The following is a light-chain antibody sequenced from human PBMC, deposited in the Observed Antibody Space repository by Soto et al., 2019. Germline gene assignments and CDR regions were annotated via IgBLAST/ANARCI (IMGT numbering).Light chain of an antibody. V-gene: IGKV1-12*01. CDR2: AAS. Sequence: DIPLTQSPSSVSESIRDRVTFTCRASQSISIWLAWYQQKPGKAPKLLFYAASTLQGAVPSRFSGSGFGTEFILTISSLQPDDFATYCCQHYGGMWTFGQGTKVDIK. CDR1: QSISIW. J-gene: IGKJ1*01. CDR3: QHYGGMWT.